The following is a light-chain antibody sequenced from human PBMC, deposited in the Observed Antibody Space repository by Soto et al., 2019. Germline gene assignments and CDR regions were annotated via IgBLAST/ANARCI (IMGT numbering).Light chain of an antibody. CDR3: QQYGSSGT. CDR1: QRISGY. J-gene: IGKJ1*01. V-gene: IGKV3-20*01. Sequence: EIVFTQSPATLSFSPGERATLSCRASQRISGYLAWYQQRPGQAPRLLIYDASNRATGIPDRFSGSGSGTDFTLTISRLEPEDFAVYHCQQYGSSGTFGQGTKVDIK. CDR2: DAS.